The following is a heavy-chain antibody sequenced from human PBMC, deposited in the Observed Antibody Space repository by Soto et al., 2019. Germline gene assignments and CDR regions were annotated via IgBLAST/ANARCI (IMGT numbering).Heavy chain of an antibody. CDR2: IDPSDSYT. J-gene: IGHJ6*02. Sequence: GETLEISCKGSGYSFTSYWISWVRQMPGKGLEWMGRIDPSDSYTNYSPSFQGHVTISADKSISTAYLQWSSLKASDTAMYYCARPIIYDILTAYRTSARYYYSGMDVWGQGTTVTVSS. CDR3: ARPIIYDILTAYRTSARYYYSGMDV. V-gene: IGHV5-10-1*01. CDR1: GYSFTSYW. D-gene: IGHD3-9*01.